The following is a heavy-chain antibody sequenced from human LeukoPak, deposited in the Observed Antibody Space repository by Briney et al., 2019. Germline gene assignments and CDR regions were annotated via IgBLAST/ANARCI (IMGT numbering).Heavy chain of an antibody. CDR1: GGSISSYY. Sequence: SETLSLTCTVSGGSISSYYWSWIRQPAGKGLGWIGRIYTSGSTNYNPSLKSRVTMSVDTSKNQFSLKLSSVTAADTAVYYCASELGDYDILTGYYPFDPWGQGTLVTVSS. CDR3: ASELGDYDILTGYYPFDP. J-gene: IGHJ5*02. CDR2: IYTSGST. V-gene: IGHV4-4*07. D-gene: IGHD3-9*01.